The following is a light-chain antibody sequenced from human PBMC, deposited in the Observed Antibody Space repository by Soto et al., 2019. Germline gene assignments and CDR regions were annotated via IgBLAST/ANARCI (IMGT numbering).Light chain of an antibody. CDR1: QSVSSN. CDR2: DIS. Sequence: ENVMTQSPATLSVSPGERATLSCRASQSVSSNLAWYQQKPGQPPRLLIYDISTRATGIPTRFSGSGSGTEFTLTISSLQSEDFAVYYCQQYNSWPLTFGGGTKVDI. CDR3: QQYNSWPLT. V-gene: IGKV3D-15*01. J-gene: IGKJ4*01.